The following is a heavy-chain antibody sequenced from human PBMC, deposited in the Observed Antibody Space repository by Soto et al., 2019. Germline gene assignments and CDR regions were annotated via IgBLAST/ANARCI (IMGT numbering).Heavy chain of an antibody. CDR3: ARVHRGHYYGMDV. D-gene: IGHD3-10*01. CDR1: GYTFTGYY. CDR2: INPNSGGT. J-gene: IGHJ6*02. V-gene: IGHV1-2*02. Sequence: ASVKVSCKASGYTFTGYYMHWVRQAPGQGLEWMGWINPNSGGTNYAQKFQGRVTMTRDTSISTACMELSRLRSDDTAVYYCARVHRGHYYGMDVWGQGTTVTVSS.